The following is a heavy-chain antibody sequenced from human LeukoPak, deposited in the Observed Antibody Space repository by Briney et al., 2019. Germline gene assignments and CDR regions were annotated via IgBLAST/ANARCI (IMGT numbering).Heavy chain of an antibody. CDR2: IKQDGSEK. Sequence: GGSLRLSRAASGFIFSSYLMSWVRQAPGKGLEWVANIKQDGSEKYYVDSVKGRFTISRDNAKNSLYLQMNSLRAEDTAVYYCARDSGTYCTNGVCSRGNYYYYMDVWGKGTTVTVSS. CDR1: GFIFSSYL. V-gene: IGHV3-7*01. J-gene: IGHJ6*03. D-gene: IGHD2-8*01. CDR3: ARDSGTYCTNGVCSRGNYYYYMDV.